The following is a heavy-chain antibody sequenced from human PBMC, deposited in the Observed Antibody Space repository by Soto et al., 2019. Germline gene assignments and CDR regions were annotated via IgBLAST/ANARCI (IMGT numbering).Heavy chain of an antibody. J-gene: IGHJ4*02. V-gene: IGHV3-74*01. Sequence: EVQLVESGGDLVQRGGSLRLSCAASGFPFSSYWMHWVRHTPGKGLDWVARISGDGVTTYYADSVTGRFTVSRDNAKNTLSLKIRGLRAEDTSVYYGAREYYGFFTGYYTASWGQGPLVSASS. CDR1: GFPFSSYW. CDR2: ISGDGVTT. CDR3: AREYYGFFTGYYTAS. D-gene: IGHD3-9*01.